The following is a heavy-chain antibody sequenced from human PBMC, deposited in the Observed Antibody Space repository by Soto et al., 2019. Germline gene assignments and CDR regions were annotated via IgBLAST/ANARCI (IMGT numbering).Heavy chain of an antibody. Sequence: GASVKVSCKASGYTFTNYGRSWVRQAPGQGLEWMGWISGYNGNTKYAQKLQGRVTMTTDTSTSTAYMELRSLRSDDTAVYYCARGVGSGSYYNQYNWFDPWGQGTLVTVSS. CDR1: GYTFTNYG. CDR2: ISGYNGNT. J-gene: IGHJ5*02. CDR3: ARGVGSGSYYNQYNWFDP. D-gene: IGHD3-10*01. V-gene: IGHV1-18*01.